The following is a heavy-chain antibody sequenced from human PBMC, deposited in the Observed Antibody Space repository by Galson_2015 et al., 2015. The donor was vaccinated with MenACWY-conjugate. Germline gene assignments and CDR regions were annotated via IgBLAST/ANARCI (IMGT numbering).Heavy chain of an antibody. CDR1: GFTVSSNY. CDR2: IYSGGRT. J-gene: IGHJ4*02. CDR3: ARGAVGDGYEDGRGPIDY. D-gene: IGHD5-24*01. Sequence: SLRLSCAASGFTVSSNYMSWVRQAPGKGLEWVSVIYSGGRTYYADSVKGRFTISRDNSKNTLYLQMNSLRAEDTAVYYCARGAVGDGYEDGRGPIDYWGQGTLVTVSS. V-gene: IGHV3-66*01.